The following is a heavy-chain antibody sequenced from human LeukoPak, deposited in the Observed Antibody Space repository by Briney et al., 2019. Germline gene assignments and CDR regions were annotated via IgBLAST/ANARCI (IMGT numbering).Heavy chain of an antibody. CDR2: ITTNTGNP. Sequence: ASVKVSCKASGYTFTSHSINWLRQAPGQGLEWMGWITTNTGNPTYAQGFTGRFVFSLDTSVSTAYLQISSLKAEDTAVYYCARETSGYSSSWYLSAYYYMDVWGKGTTVTVSS. V-gene: IGHV7-4-1*02. J-gene: IGHJ6*03. D-gene: IGHD6-13*01. CDR1: GYTFTSHS. CDR3: ARETSGYSSSWYLSAYYYMDV.